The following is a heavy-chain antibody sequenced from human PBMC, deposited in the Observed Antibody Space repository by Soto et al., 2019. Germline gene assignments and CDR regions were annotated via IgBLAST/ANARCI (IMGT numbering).Heavy chain of an antibody. J-gene: IGHJ4*02. CDR3: VRRVSGNYDY. Sequence: EVQLAEPGGNMVQPGGSLRLSCVASGFTFNNYDMHWVRQAPGKGLEYVSSISSNGGTTYYGNSVKGRFTISRDNSKNTLYLQMGSLRPEDMAVYYCVRRVSGNYDYWGQGTLVTVS. D-gene: IGHD1-7*01. CDR2: ISSNGGTT. V-gene: IGHV3-64*01. CDR1: GFTFNNYD.